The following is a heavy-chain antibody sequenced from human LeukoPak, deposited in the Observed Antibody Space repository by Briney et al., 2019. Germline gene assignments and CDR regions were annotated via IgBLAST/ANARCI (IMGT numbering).Heavy chain of an antibody. CDR3: ARDSHLPPYSYGYYFDY. Sequence: SVKVSCKASRGTFSSYAISWVRQAPGQGLEWMGGIIPIFGTANYAQKFQGRVTITADESTSTAYMELSSLRSEDTAVYYCARDSHLPPYSYGYYFDYWGQGTLVTVSS. D-gene: IGHD5-18*01. V-gene: IGHV1-69*13. CDR2: IIPIFGTA. J-gene: IGHJ4*02. CDR1: RGTFSSYA.